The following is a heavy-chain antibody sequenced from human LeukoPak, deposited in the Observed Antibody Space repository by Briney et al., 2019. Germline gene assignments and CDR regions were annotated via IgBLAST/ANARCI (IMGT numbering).Heavy chain of an antibody. J-gene: IGHJ4*02. CDR1: GFTFSSYS. CDR3: ASYSRGATVTRGDY. CDR2: ISSSSSYI. Sequence: GGSLRLSCAASGFTFSSYSMNWVRQAPGKGLEWVSSISSSSSYIYYADSVKGRFTISRDNAKNSLYLQMNSLRAEDTAVYYXASYSRGATVTRGDYWGQGTLVTVSS. D-gene: IGHD4-17*01. V-gene: IGHV3-21*01.